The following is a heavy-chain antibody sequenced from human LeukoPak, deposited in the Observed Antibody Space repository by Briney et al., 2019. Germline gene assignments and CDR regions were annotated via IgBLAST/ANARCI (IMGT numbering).Heavy chain of an antibody. CDR1: GGSFSGYY. V-gene: IGHV4-34*01. J-gene: IGHJ4*02. Sequence: SETLSLTCAVYGGSFSGYYWSWIRQPPGKGLEWIGEINHSGSTNYNPSLKSRVTISVDTSKNQFSLKLSSVTAADTAVYYCAREGIVLMVYAIPRYFDYWGQGTLVTVSS. D-gene: IGHD2-8*01. CDR2: INHSGST. CDR3: AREGIVLMVYAIPRYFDY.